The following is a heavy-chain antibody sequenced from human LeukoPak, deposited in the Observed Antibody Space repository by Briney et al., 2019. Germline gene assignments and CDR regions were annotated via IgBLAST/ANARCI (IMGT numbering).Heavy chain of an antibody. Sequence: GGSLRLSCAASGFTFSSYSMNWVRQAPGKGLEWVSYISSSSSTIYYADSVKGRFTISRDNPKNSLYLQMNSLRAEDTAVYYCAREASSSWYGAFDYWGQGTLVTVSS. CDR1: GFTFSSYS. CDR3: AREASSSWYGAFDY. V-gene: IGHV3-48*01. J-gene: IGHJ4*02. D-gene: IGHD6-13*01. CDR2: ISSSSSTI.